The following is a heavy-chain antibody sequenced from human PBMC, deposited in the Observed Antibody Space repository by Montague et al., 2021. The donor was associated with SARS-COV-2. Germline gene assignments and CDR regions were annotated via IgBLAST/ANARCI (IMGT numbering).Heavy chain of an antibody. CDR3: ANRPTLYSGYVASPFDP. D-gene: IGHD5-12*01. J-gene: IGHJ5*02. CDR1: GFSLSTSGVG. V-gene: IGHV2-5*02. CDR2: IYWDDDK. Sequence: PALVKPTQTLTLTCTFSGFSLSTSGVGVGWIRQPPGKALEWLALIYWDDDKRYSPSLKSRLTITKDTSKNQVVLTMTNMDPVDTSTYYCANRPTLYSGYVASPFDPWGQGTLVTVSS.